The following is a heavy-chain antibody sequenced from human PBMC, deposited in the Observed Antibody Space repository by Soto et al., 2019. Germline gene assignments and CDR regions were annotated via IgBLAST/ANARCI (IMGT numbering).Heavy chain of an antibody. J-gene: IGHJ4*02. CDR2: ISAYNGNT. V-gene: IGHV1-18*01. Sequence: ASVKVSCKASGYTFTSYGISWVRQAPGQGLEWMGWISAYNGNTNYAQKLQGRVTMTTDTSTSTAYTELRSLRSDDTAVYYCARSNYDILTGYYNFLDYWGQGTLVTVSS. D-gene: IGHD3-9*01. CDR1: GYTFTSYG. CDR3: ARSNYDILTGYYNFLDY.